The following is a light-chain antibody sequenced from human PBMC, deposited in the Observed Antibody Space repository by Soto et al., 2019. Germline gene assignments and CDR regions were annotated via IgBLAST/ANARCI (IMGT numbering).Light chain of an antibody. V-gene: IGKV3-11*01. Sequence: EVVLTQSPASLSLSPGDRATLSCRADQSVSDYLAWYQQKPGQPPRLLFFDASNRASGVPRRFSAGGSGTDFTLIISGLQPEDFAIYYCQQRVNWPPTFGGGTKVE. CDR1: QSVSDY. CDR3: QQRVNWPPT. J-gene: IGKJ4*01. CDR2: DAS.